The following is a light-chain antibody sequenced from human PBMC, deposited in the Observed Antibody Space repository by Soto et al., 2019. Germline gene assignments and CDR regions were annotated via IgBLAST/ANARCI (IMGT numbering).Light chain of an antibody. CDR1: SSDVGGYDR. V-gene: IGLV2-23*01. CDR2: EGT. J-gene: IGLJ3*02. Sequence: QSVLTQPASVSGSPGQSINISCTGTSSDVGGYDRVSWYQQHPGKAPKLLIYEGTKRPSGISKRLSGSKSGNTASLTISGLPAEDEADYYCCSSAGSRILSWVFGGGTKVTVL. CDR3: CSSAGSRILSWV.